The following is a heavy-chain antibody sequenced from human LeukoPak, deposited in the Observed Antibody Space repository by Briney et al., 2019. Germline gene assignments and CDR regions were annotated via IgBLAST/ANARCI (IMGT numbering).Heavy chain of an antibody. J-gene: IGHJ4*02. D-gene: IGHD2-8*01. CDR3: ARDWRHCTNGVCYPVDY. Sequence: PSETLSLTCTVSGGSINSNGYYWGWIRQPPGKGLEWIGNIYYSGSTYYNPSLKSRVTISVDTSKNQFSLKLSSVTAADTAVYYCARDWRHCTNGVCYPVDYWGQGTLVTVSS. CDR2: IYYSGST. CDR1: GGSINSNGYY. V-gene: IGHV4-39*07.